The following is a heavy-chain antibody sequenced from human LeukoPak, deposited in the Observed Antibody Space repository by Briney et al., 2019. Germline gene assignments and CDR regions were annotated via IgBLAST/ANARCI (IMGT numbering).Heavy chain of an antibody. CDR1: GGSFSGYY. Sequence: SETLSLTCAVHGGSFSGYYWSWIRQPPGKGLEWIGEINHSGSTNYNPSLKSRVTISVDTSKNQFSLKLSSVTAADTAVYYCARWGVGSPRNYNWFDPWGQGTLVTVSS. CDR3: ARWGVGSPRNYNWFDP. D-gene: IGHD2-15*01. V-gene: IGHV4-34*01. CDR2: INHSGST. J-gene: IGHJ5*02.